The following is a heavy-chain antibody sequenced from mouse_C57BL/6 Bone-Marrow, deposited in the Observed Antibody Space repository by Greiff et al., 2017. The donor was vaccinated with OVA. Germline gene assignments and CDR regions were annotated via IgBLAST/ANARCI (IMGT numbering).Heavy chain of an antibody. J-gene: IGHJ4*01. V-gene: IGHV1-39*01. CDR1: GYSFTDYN. CDR3: AREDLLWYPYAMDY. D-gene: IGHD2-1*01. CDR2: INPNYGTT. Sequence: VQLQQSGPELVKPGASVKISCKASGYSFTDYNMNWVKQSNGKSLEWIGVINPNYGTTSYNQKFKGKATLTVDQSSSTAYMQLNSLTSEYSAVYYCAREDLLWYPYAMDYWGQGTSVTVSS.